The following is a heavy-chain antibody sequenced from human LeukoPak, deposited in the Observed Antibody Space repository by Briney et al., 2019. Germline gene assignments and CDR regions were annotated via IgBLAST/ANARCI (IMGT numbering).Heavy chain of an antibody. Sequence: PGGSLRLSCTASGFTFSTYWMSWVRQTPEKGLEWVANIKEDGSEEVYVDSVKGRFTISRDNAKSSLYLQMNSLRTEDTAVYYCARDPYSRSWSYGMDVWGQGTLVTVSS. CDR3: ARDPYSRSWSYGMDV. CDR2: IKEDGSEE. J-gene: IGHJ4*02. D-gene: IGHD6-13*01. CDR1: GFTFSTYW. V-gene: IGHV3-7*05.